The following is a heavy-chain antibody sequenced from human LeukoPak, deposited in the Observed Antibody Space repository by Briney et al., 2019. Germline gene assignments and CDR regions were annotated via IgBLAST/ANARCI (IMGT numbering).Heavy chain of an antibody. D-gene: IGHD5-18*01. CDR2: ISYDGSNK. CDR3: VKETPDDSYGYHDY. CDR1: GFTFSSYA. V-gene: IGHV3-30*14. J-gene: IGHJ4*02. Sequence: GGSLRLSCAASGFTFSSYAMHWVRQAPGKGLEWVAVISYDGSNKYYADSVKGRFTISRDNSKNTLYLQMSSLRAEDTAVYYCVKETPDDSYGYHDYWGQGTLVTVSS.